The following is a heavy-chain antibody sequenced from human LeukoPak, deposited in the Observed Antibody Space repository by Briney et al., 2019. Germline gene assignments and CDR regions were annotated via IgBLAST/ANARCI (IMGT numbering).Heavy chain of an antibody. V-gene: IGHV3-66*02. CDR1: GFTVSSNY. D-gene: IGHD3-3*01. CDR2: IYSGGST. CDR3: ARDSITIFGVVMYYYMDV. Sequence: SGGSLRLSCAASGFTVSSNYMSWVRQAPGKGLEWVSVIYSGGSTYYADSVKGRFTISRDNSKNTLYLQMNSLRAEDTAVYYCARDSITIFGVVMYYYMDVWGKGTTVTVSS. J-gene: IGHJ6*03.